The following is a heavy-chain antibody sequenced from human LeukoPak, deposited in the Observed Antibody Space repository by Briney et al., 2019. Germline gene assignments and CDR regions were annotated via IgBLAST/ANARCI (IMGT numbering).Heavy chain of an antibody. V-gene: IGHV4-4*07. Sequence: SETLSLTCTDSGGSISSYYWSWIRQPAGKGLEWIGRIYTSGSTNYNPSLKSRVTMSVDTSKNQFSLKLSSVTAADTAVYYCARGRDGYNLDWFDPWGQGTLVTVSS. CDR3: ARGRDGYNLDWFDP. CDR1: GGSISSYY. D-gene: IGHD5-24*01. J-gene: IGHJ5*02. CDR2: IYTSGST.